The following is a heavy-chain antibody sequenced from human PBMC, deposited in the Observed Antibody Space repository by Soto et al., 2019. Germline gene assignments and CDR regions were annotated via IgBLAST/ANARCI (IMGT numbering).Heavy chain of an antibody. V-gene: IGHV1-24*01. D-gene: IGHD6-19*01. CDR3: ATPVAGEYYFGY. CDR2: FDPEDGET. CDR1: GYTLTELS. Sequence: GASVKVSCKVSGYTLTELSMHWVRQAPGKGLEWMGGFDPEDGETIYAQKFQGRVTMTEDTSTDTAYMELSSLRSEDTAVYYCATPVAGEYYFGYRGQGTPVTVSS. J-gene: IGHJ4*02.